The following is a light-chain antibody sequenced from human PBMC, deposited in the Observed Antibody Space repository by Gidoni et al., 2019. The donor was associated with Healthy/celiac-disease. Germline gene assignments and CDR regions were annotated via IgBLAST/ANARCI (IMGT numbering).Light chain of an antibody. J-gene: IGLJ2*01. CDR3: AAWDDSLSGV. V-gene: IGLV1-47*01. CDR1: SSNIGSNY. Sequence: QSVLTHPPSASGTPRQRVTISCSGSSSNIGSNYVYWYQQLPGTAPKLLIYRNNQRPSGVPDRFSGSKSGTSASLAISGLRSEDEADYYCAAWDDSLSGVFGGGTKLTVL. CDR2: RNN.